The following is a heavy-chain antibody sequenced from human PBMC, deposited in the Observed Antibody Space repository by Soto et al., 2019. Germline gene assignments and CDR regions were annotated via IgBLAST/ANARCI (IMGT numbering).Heavy chain of an antibody. CDR3: ARAGSYGAIFDY. D-gene: IGHD5-18*01. CDR1: GGSISSYY. Sequence: SETLSLTCTVSGGSISSYYWSWIRQPPGKGLEWIGYIYYSGSTNYNPSLKSRVTISVDTSKNQFSLELSSVTAADTAVYYCARAGSYGAIFDYWGQGTLVTVSS. V-gene: IGHV4-59*01. J-gene: IGHJ4*02. CDR2: IYYSGST.